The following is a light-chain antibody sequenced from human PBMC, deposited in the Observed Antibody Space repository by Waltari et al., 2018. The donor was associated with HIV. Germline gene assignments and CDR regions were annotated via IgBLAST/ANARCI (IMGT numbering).Light chain of an antibody. J-gene: IGKJ4*01. CDR3: QQRSNWPLT. V-gene: IGKV3-11*01. CDR2: DAS. Sequence: ELVLTQSPATLSLSPGESATLSCRASQSVSSYLAWYQQKPGQAPRLLIYDASNRATGIPARFSGSGSGTDFTLTISSLEPEDFVVYYCQQRSNWPLTFGGGTKVEIK. CDR1: QSVSSY.